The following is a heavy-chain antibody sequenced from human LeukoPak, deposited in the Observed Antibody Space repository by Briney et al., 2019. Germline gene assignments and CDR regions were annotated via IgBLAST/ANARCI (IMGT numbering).Heavy chain of an antibody. CDR3: ARDLEVGLRSGSLAL. CDR1: GYTFTSYG. J-gene: IGHJ4*02. V-gene: IGHV1-69*05. Sequence: SVKVSCKASGYTFTSYGISWVRQAPGQGLEWMGTIIPIFGTANYAQRFRGRVTITTDESTSTAYMELRSLRSDDTAVYYCARDLEVGLRSGSLALWGQGTLVTVSS. CDR2: IIPIFGTA. D-gene: IGHD6-19*01.